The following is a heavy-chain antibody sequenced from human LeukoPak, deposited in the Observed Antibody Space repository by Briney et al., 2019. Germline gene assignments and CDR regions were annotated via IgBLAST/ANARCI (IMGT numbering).Heavy chain of an antibody. Sequence: PGGSLRLSCATSGFTFTNFAMNWVRQAPGKGLEWVSAISGNGANTYYADSVKGRFTISRGNFKNTLHLQMNSLRAEDTALYYCASGDRNGWYFDCWGQGTLVTVSS. CDR2: ISGNGANT. J-gene: IGHJ4*02. D-gene: IGHD6-19*01. V-gene: IGHV3-23*01. CDR1: GFTFTNFA. CDR3: ASGDRNGWYFDC.